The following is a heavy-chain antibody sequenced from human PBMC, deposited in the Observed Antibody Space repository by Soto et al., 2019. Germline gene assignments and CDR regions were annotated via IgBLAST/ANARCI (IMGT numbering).Heavy chain of an antibody. CDR3: ARGFMDGSPSVYYYYGMEV. J-gene: IGHJ6*02. V-gene: IGHV1-69*13. D-gene: IGHD2-2*03. CDR1: GGTFRRYA. CDR2: IIPIFGTA. Sequence: SPVKVSCKASGGTFRRYAISWVRQAPGQGRQWMGGIIPIFGTANYAQKFQGRVTLTADESTSTAYMELSSLRSEDTAVYYCARGFMDGSPSVYYYYGMEVWGQETTVTVSS.